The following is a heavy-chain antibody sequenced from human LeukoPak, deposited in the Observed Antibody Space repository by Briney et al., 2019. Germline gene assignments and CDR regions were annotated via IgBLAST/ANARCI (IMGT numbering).Heavy chain of an antibody. J-gene: IGHJ5*02. CDR1: GFTFSSYA. V-gene: IGHV3-23*01. Sequence: PGGSLRLSCAASGFTFSSYAMSWVRQDPGKGLEWVSAISGSGGSTYYADSVKGRFTISRDNSKNTLYLQMNSLSAEATAVYNCATGSYSSGWSWGQGTLVTVSS. D-gene: IGHD6-19*01. CDR2: ISGSGGST. CDR3: ATGSYSSGWS.